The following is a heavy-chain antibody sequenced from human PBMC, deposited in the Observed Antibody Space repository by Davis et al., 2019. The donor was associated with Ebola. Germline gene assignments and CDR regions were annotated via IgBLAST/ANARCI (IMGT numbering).Heavy chain of an antibody. CDR1: GYTFTSYA. V-gene: IGHV1-3*01. J-gene: IGHJ4*02. CDR3: ARATVVTRIFDY. CDR2: INAGNGNT. Sequence: GESLKISCKASGYTFTSYAMHWVRQAPGQRLEWMGWINAGNGNTKYSQKFQGRVTITRDTSASTAYMELSSLRSEDTAVYYCARATVVTRIFDYWGQGTLVTVSS. D-gene: IGHD4-23*01.